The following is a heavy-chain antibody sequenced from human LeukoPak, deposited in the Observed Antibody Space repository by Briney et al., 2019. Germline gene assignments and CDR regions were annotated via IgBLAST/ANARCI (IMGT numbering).Heavy chain of an antibody. V-gene: IGHV1-69*13. D-gene: IGHD3-22*01. J-gene: IGHJ4*02. CDR1: GYTFTSYG. CDR3: ARASPLRDDSSGYYLFDY. CDR2: IIPIFGTA. Sequence: SVKVSCKASGYTFTSYGISWVRQAPGQGLEWMGGIIPIFGTANYAQKFQGRVTITADESTSTAYMELSSLRSEDTAVYYCARASPLRDDSSGYYLFDYWGQGTLVTVSS.